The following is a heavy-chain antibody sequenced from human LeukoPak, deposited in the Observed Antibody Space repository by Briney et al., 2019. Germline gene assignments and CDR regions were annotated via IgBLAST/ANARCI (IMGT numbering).Heavy chain of an antibody. D-gene: IGHD6-19*01. CDR3: AGGPAVYN. V-gene: IGHV3-53*05. CDR2: IYSGGST. J-gene: IGHJ4*02. Sequence: VGSLRHSCAASVFTLSSNYMSWVRPAPGKGLEGVSVIYSGGSTDYADSVKGRFTISRDNSKNTLYIQMNSLRAEDTAVYHCAGGPAVYNWGQGTLVTVSS. CDR1: VFTLSSNY.